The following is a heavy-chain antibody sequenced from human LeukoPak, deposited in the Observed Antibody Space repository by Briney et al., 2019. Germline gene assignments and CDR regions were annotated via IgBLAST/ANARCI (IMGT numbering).Heavy chain of an antibody. Sequence: SETLSLTCTVSGGSISSGSYYWSWIRQPAGKGLEWIGRIYTSGSTNYNPSLKSRVTISVDTSKNQFSLKLSSVTAADTAVYYCAREGHSGGWSLIFDYWGQGTLVTVSS. J-gene: IGHJ4*02. D-gene: IGHD6-19*01. CDR3: AREGHSGGWSLIFDY. CDR1: GGSISSGSYY. CDR2: IYTSGST. V-gene: IGHV4-61*02.